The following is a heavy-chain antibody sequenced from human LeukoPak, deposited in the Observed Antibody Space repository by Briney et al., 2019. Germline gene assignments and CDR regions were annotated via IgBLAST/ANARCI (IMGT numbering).Heavy chain of an antibody. CDR2: ISAYNGDT. J-gene: IGHJ4*02. CDR3: ARVGEYCSSTSCYKAGGFDY. Sequence: AASVKVSCKASGYTFTSYGISWVRQAPGQGLEWMGWISAYNGDTNYAQKLQGRVTMTTDTSTSTAYMELRSLRSDDTAVDYCARVGEYCSSTSCYKAGGFDYWGQGTLVTVSS. V-gene: IGHV1-18*01. D-gene: IGHD2-2*02. CDR1: GYTFTSYG.